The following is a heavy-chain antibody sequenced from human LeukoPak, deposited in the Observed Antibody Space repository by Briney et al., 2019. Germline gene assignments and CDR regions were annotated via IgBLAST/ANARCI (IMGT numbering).Heavy chain of an antibody. CDR1: GYTFTSYG. V-gene: IGHV1-18*01. CDR2: ISAYNGNT. D-gene: IGHD1-26*01. J-gene: IGHJ4*02. CDR3: ARDPFRGQWDHAPRFDY. Sequence: ASVKVSCKASGYTFTSYGISWVRQAPGQGLEWMGWISAYNGNTNYAQKLQGRVTMTTDTSTSTAYMELRSLRSDDTAVYYCARDPFRGQWDHAPRFDYWGQGTLVTVSS.